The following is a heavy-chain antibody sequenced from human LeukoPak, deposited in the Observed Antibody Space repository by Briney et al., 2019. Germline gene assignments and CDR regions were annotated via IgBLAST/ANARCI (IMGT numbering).Heavy chain of an antibody. D-gene: IGHD7-27*01. CDR1: GYTFTGHS. CDR2: IEPNSGGT. J-gene: IGHJ4*02. V-gene: IGHV1-2*02. Sequence: ASVNVSCKASGYTFTGHSMQWIRHLPGQDLEWMGWIEPNSGGTHFAQKFQGRLTISRDTSISTAYMELSRLSSDDTAIYYCARDENWGPDYWGQGTLVTVSS. CDR3: ARDENWGPDY.